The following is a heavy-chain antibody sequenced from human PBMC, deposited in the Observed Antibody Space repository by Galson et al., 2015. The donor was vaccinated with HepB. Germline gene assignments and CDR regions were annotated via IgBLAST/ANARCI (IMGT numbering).Heavy chain of an antibody. CDR2: IYHSGST. CDR1: GGSIGSGGYS. V-gene: IGHV4-30-2*01. D-gene: IGHD2-2*01. J-gene: IGHJ5*02. CDR3: ANRYCTSTSCAFDP. Sequence: TLSLTCAVSGGSIGSGGYSWSWIRQPPGKALEWIGYIYHSGSTYHNPSLKSRVTISLDRSKNHFSLKLTSVTAADTAVYYCANRYCTSTSCAFDPWGQGTLVTVSS.